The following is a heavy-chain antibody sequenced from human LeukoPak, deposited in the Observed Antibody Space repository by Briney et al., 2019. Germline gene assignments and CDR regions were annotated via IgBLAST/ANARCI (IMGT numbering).Heavy chain of an antibody. Sequence: PGGSLKLSCAASGFTFSSYGVHWVRQAPGKGLEWVAVISYDGSNKYYADSVKGRFTISRDNSKNTLYLQMNSLRAEDTAVYYCARDPLYTNSPPSYFDYWGQGTLVTVSS. CDR2: ISYDGSNK. CDR1: GFTFSSYG. V-gene: IGHV3-30*03. CDR3: ARDPLYTNSPPSYFDY. D-gene: IGHD2-2*02. J-gene: IGHJ4*02.